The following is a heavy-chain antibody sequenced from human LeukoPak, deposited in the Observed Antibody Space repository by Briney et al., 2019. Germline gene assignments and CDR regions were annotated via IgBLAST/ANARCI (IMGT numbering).Heavy chain of an antibody. CDR2: ISTSGTTI. CDR3: ARDNGGYYGYDF. J-gene: IGHJ4*02. D-gene: IGHD1-26*01. Sequence: GGSLRLSCAASGFTFSDYYMSWIRQAPGKGLEWVSYISTSGTTIYYADSVKGRFTISRDNSENSLYLQMNSLRGEDTAVYYRARDNGGYYGYDFWGRGTLVTVSS. V-gene: IGHV3-11*01. CDR1: GFTFSDYY.